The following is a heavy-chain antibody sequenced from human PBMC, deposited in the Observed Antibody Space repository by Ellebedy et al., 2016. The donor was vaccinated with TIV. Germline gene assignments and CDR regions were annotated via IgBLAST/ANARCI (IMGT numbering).Heavy chain of an antibody. CDR3: AKGRGGGSDASAPRYYFDS. Sequence: GESLKISCAASGFTFNSYAMSWVRQAPGKGLEWVSTISHTGSRTYYANSVEGRFIISRDISKMARYLQMNSLRAEDTAVYYCAKGRGGGSDASAPRYYFDSWGLGTLVTVSS. CDR1: GFTFNSYA. V-gene: IGHV3-23*01. D-gene: IGHD3-10*01. J-gene: IGHJ4*02. CDR2: ISHTGSRT.